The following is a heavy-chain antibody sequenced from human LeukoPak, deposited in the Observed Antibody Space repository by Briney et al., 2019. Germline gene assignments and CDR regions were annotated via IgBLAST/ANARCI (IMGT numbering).Heavy chain of an antibody. J-gene: IGHJ4*02. CDR2: ISYDGSNK. CDR3: AKDDAYLQYDD. Sequence: PGGSLRLSCAASGFTFSSYAMHWVRQAPGKGLEWVAVISYDGSNKYYADSVKGRFTISRDNSKNTLYLQMNSLRAEDTAIYYCAKDDAYLQYDDWGQGTLVTVSS. D-gene: IGHD5-24*01. CDR1: GFTFSSYA. V-gene: IGHV3-30*04.